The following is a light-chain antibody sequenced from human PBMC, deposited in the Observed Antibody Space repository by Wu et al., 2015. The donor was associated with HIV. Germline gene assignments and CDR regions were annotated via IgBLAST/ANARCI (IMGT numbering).Light chain of an antibody. J-gene: IGKJ4*01. CDR3: HHRSNWPPLT. CDR2: DVS. Sequence: EIVLTQSPATLSLSPGERATLSCRASQSVSGFLAWYQQRPGQAPRLLVYDVSKRATGIPARFSGSGSGTEFTLTISSLEPEDFAVYYCHHRSNWPPLTFGGGTEVEI. CDR1: QSVSGF. V-gene: IGKV3-11*01.